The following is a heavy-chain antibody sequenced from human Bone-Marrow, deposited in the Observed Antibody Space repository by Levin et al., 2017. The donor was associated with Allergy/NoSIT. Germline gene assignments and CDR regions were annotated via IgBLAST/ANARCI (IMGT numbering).Heavy chain of an antibody. Sequence: GESLKISCAASGFTFSTYWMIWVRQAPGKGLEWVASINQDGSQKYYVDSVKGRFTISRDNAQNSLYLQMNTLRVEDTAVYYCARAGWAITVVDGSGVDYWGQGTLVTVSS. J-gene: IGHJ4*02. V-gene: IGHV3-7*01. CDR2: INQDGSQK. CDR3: ARAGWAITVVDGSGVDY. D-gene: IGHD2-15*01. CDR1: GFTFSTYW.